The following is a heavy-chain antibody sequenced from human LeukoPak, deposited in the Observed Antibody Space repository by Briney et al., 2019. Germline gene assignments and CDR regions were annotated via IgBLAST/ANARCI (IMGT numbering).Heavy chain of an antibody. D-gene: IGHD1-26*01. Sequence: SETLSLTCAVHGGSFSGYYWSWIRQPPGKGLEWIGYIYYSGSTNYNPSLKSRGTISIDTSKNQFSLKLSSVTAADTAVYYCARGLYSGSNLNFDYWGQGTLVTASS. CDR3: ARGLYSGSNLNFDY. CDR1: GGSFSGYY. CDR2: IYYSGST. J-gene: IGHJ4*02. V-gene: IGHV4-59*01.